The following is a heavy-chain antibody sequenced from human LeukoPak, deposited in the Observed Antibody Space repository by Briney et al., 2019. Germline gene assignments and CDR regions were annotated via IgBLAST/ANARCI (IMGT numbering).Heavy chain of an antibody. CDR3: AREKKSCTSSTCYGIDY. D-gene: IGHD2-2*01. V-gene: IGHV4-38-2*02. CDR2: LYHSGST. Sequence: SETLSLTCGVSGYSISSGYYWAWVRQPPGKGLEWIGSLYHSGSTSYNPSLENRVTISADTSKNQFSLKLSSVTAADTAVYYCAREKKSCTSSTCYGIDYWGQGTLVTVSS. CDR1: GYSISSGYY. J-gene: IGHJ4*02.